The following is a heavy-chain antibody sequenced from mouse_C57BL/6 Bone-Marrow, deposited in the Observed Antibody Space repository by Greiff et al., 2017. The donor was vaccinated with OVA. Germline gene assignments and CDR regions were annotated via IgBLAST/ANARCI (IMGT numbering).Heavy chain of an antibody. D-gene: IGHD1-1*01. CDR1: GYTFTDYY. J-gene: IGHJ1*03. CDR3: ARNKRSSPYWYFDV. V-gene: IGHV1-19*01. CDR2: INPYNGGT. Sequence: VQLQQSGPVLVKPGASVKMSCKASGYTFTDYYMNWVKQSHGKSLEWIGVINPYNGGTSYNQKFKGKATLTVDKSSSTAYMELNSLTSEDSAVYYCARNKRSSPYWYFDVWGTGTTVTVSS.